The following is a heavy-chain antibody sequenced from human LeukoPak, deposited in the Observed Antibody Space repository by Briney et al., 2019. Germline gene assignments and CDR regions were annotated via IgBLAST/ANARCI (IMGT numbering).Heavy chain of an antibody. CDR3: ATDLGSSRPNF. CDR2: IKQDGGEK. Sequence: GGSLRLSCAASGFSFSTYWMSWVRQAPGKGLEWVANIKQDGGEKYYVDSAKGRFTISRDNAKNSLYLQMNSLRAEDTAVYYCATDLGSSRPNFWGQGILVTVPS. D-gene: IGHD6-13*01. J-gene: IGHJ4*02. CDR1: GFSFSTYW. V-gene: IGHV3-7*01.